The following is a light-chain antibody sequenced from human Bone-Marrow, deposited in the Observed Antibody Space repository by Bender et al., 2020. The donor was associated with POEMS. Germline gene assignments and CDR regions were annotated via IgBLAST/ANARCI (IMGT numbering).Light chain of an antibody. Sequence: QSALTQPASVSGSPGQSITISCTGTSRDVGGYNFVSWYQQHPGNAPKLIIYEVSNRPSGVSTRFSGSKSGDTASLTISGLQAEDEADYYCNSYTSGTSYVFGSGTKVTVL. CDR1: SRDVGGYNF. CDR2: EVS. J-gene: IGLJ1*01. CDR3: NSYTSGTSYV. V-gene: IGLV2-14*01.